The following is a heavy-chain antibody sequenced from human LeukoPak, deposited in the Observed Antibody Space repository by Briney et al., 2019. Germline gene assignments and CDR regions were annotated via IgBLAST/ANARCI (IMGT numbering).Heavy chain of an antibody. CDR1: GFTVSSNY. D-gene: IGHD6-13*01. Sequence: GGSLRLSCAASGFTVSSNYMSWVRQAPGKGLEWVSVIYSGGSTYYADSVKGRFTISRDNSKNTLYLQMNSLRAEDTAVYYCAGLPARGIAAAGSDYWGQGTLVTVSS. CDR2: IYSGGST. CDR3: AGLPARGIAAAGSDY. J-gene: IGHJ4*02. V-gene: IGHV3-66*02.